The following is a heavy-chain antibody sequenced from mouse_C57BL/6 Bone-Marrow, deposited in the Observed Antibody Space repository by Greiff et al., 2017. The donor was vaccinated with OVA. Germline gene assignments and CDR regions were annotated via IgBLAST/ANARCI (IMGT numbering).Heavy chain of an antibody. V-gene: IGHV1-76*01. J-gene: IGHJ1*03. CDR1: GYTFTDYY. Sequence: VQLQQSGAELVRPGASVKLSCKASGYTFTDYYINWVKQRPGQGLEWIARIYPGSGNTYYNEKFKGKATLTADKSSSTAYMQLSSLTSEDSAVYFCARGGYYYGSSYANWYCDVWGTGTTVTVSS. CDR2: IYPGSGNT. CDR3: ARGGYYYGSSYANWYCDV. D-gene: IGHD1-1*01.